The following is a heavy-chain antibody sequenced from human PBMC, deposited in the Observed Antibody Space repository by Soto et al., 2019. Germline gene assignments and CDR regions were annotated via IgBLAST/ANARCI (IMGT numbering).Heavy chain of an antibody. D-gene: IGHD2-8*01. CDR2: IYYSGST. CDR1: GGSISSGGYY. J-gene: IGHJ5*02. V-gene: IGHV4-31*03. Sequence: QVQLQESGPGLVKPSQTLSLTCTVSGGSISSGGYYWSWIRQHPGKGLEWIGYIYYSGSTYYNPSLKSRVTISVDTSKNQFSLKLSSVTAADTAVYYCARDNSAQDIVLMGLSNWFDPWGQGTLVTVSS. CDR3: ARDNSAQDIVLMGLSNWFDP.